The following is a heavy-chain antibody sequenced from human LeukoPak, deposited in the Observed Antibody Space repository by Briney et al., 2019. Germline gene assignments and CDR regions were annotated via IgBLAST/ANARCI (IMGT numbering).Heavy chain of an antibody. CDR1: GGSFSGYY. V-gene: IGHV4-34*01. CDR2: INHSGST. Sequence: PSETLSLTCAVYGGSFSGYYWSWIRQPPGKGLEWIGEINHSGSTNYNPSLKSRVTISVDTSKNQFSLKLSSVTAADTAVYYCARRKRTFGESDYWGQGTLVTVSS. CDR3: ARRKRTFGESDY. D-gene: IGHD3-10*01. J-gene: IGHJ4*02.